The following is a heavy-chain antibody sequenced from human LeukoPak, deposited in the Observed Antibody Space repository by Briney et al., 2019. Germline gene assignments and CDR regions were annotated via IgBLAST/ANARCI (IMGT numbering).Heavy chain of an antibody. D-gene: IGHD3-10*01. CDR3: AREANYYGSGSYFEGTFDY. CDR1: GVSISTHY. Sequence: PSETLSLTCTVSGVSISTHYWSWIRQSPGKGLEWIGFIYHSGTTNYNPSLKSRVTMSIDTSKNEFSLKLTSVTAADTAVYYCAREANYYGSGSYFEGTFDYWGQGSLVTVSS. J-gene: IGHJ4*02. V-gene: IGHV4-59*11. CDR2: IYHSGTT.